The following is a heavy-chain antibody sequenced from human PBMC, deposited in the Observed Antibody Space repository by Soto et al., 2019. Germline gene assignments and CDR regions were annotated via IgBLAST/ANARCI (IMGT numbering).Heavy chain of an antibody. CDR1: GFTFSSYA. D-gene: IGHD3-3*01. CDR3: ARGTTLAIFDYGMDV. CDR2: ISNDGTNK. V-gene: IGHV3-30-3*01. Sequence: PGGSLRLSCVGTGFTFSSYAMHWVRQAPGKGLEWVAVISNDGTNKYYADSVEGRITISRDNSKNTLYLQMHSLRSEDTAVYYCARGTTLAIFDYGMDVWGQGATVTVSS. J-gene: IGHJ6*02.